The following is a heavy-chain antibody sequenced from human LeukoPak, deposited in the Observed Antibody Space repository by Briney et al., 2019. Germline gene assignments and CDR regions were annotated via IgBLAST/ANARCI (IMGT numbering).Heavy chain of an antibody. V-gene: IGHV4-61*01. J-gene: IGHJ4*02. D-gene: IGHD6-19*01. CDR3: ARDRVESSGWYVDY. CDR1: GGSISSGSFY. CDR2: SAYSGRT. Sequence: PSETLSLTCTLSGGSISSGSFYWSWIRQPPGKGLEWIGYSAYSGRTNYIPSLQSRVTISVDTSKNQFSLKLSSVTAADTTFYYCARDRVESSGWYVDYWGQGTLVTVSS.